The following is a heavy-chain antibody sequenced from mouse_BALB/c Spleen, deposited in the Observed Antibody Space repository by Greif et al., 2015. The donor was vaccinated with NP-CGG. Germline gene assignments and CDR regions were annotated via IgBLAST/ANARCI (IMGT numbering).Heavy chain of an antibody. Sequence: VQLQQSGPELVKPGASVRISCKASGYTFTSYYIHWVKQRPGQGLEWIGWIYPGNVNTKYNEKFKGKATLTADKSSSTAYMQLSSLTSEDSAVYFCARSKRYDGDYYAMDYWGQGTSVTVSS. CDR2: IYPGNVNT. CDR3: ARSKRYDGDYYAMDY. D-gene: IGHD2-14*01. CDR1: GYTFTSYY. J-gene: IGHJ4*01. V-gene: IGHV1S56*01.